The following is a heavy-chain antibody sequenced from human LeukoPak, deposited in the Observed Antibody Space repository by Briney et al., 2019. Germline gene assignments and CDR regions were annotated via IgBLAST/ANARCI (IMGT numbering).Heavy chain of an antibody. V-gene: IGHV1-69*13. D-gene: IGHD2-21*02. J-gene: IGHJ5*02. Sequence: SVKVSCKASGYTFTSYEINWVRQAPGQGLEWMGGIIPIFGTANYAQKFQGRVTITADESTSTAYMELSSLRSEDTAVYYCARVPLTHIVVVTASENWFDPWGQGTLVTVSS. CDR1: GYTFTSYE. CDR3: ARVPLTHIVVVTASENWFDP. CDR2: IIPIFGTA.